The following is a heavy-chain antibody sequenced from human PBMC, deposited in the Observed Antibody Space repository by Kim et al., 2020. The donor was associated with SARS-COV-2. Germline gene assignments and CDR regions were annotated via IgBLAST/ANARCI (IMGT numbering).Heavy chain of an antibody. V-gene: IGHV5-51*01. Sequence: DTRYSPSFQGQVTISADKSISTAYLQWSSLKASDTAMYYCARRGGDAFDIWGQGTMVTVSS. CDR2: DT. CDR3: ARRGGDAFDI. J-gene: IGHJ3*02. D-gene: IGHD3-16*01.